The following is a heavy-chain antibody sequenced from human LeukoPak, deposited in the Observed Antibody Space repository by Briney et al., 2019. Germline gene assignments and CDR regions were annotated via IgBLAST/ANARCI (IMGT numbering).Heavy chain of an antibody. V-gene: IGHV3-48*02. CDR2: ISSGSSTI. Sequence: PGGSLRLCCAASGFTFNTYSMNWVRQAPGKGLEWVSYISSGSSTIYYADSVKGRFTISRDNAKNSLYLQMNSLRDEDTAVYYCARGNWAFDYWGQGTLVTVSS. J-gene: IGHJ4*02. CDR1: GFTFNTYS. D-gene: IGHD7-27*01. CDR3: ARGNWAFDY.